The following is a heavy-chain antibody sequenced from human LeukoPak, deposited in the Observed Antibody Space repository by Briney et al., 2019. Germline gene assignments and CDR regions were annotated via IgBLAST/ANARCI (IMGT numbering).Heavy chain of an antibody. J-gene: IGHJ5*02. Sequence: GGSLRLSCAASGFTVSSNYMSWVRQAPGKGLEWVSVIYSGGSTYYADSVKGRFTISRDNSKNTLYLQMNSLRAEDTAVYYCARDLGQYYDTSDNWFDPWGRGTLVTVSS. V-gene: IGHV3-66*01. CDR3: ARDLGQYYDTSDNWFDP. D-gene: IGHD3-22*01. CDR1: GFTVSSNY. CDR2: IYSGGST.